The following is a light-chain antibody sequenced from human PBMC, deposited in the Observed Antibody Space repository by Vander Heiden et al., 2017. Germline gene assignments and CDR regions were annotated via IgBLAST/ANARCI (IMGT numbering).Light chain of an antibody. Sequence: QSVLTQPPSASGTPGQRVPISCSGRSSNIGSHTVNWYQQYPGAAPKLLIYLDHQRPSGVADRFSGSKSGTSASLAISGLQYEDEADYYCAVRDDNLRAVVFGGGTKLTVL. CDR3: AVRDDNLRAVV. CDR1: SSNIGSHT. CDR2: LDH. V-gene: IGLV1-44*01. J-gene: IGLJ3*02.